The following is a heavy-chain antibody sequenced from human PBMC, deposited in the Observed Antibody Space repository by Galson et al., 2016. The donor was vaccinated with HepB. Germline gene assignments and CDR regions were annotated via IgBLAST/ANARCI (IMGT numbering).Heavy chain of an antibody. CDR2: IKEDGSEE. V-gene: IGHV3-7*03. J-gene: IGHJ5*02. CDR1: GFTFSSYW. Sequence: SLRLSCAASGFTFSSYWMSWVRQAPGKGLEWVANIKEDGSEEYYVDSVKGRFTISRDNSKNTLYLQMNSLRAEDTAVYYCAKRYCSGGSCYHVDHWGQGTLVTVSS. D-gene: IGHD2-15*01. CDR3: AKRYCSGGSCYHVDH.